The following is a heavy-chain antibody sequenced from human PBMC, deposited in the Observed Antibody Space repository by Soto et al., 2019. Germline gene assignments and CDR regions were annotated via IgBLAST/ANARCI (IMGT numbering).Heavy chain of an antibody. CDR3: ARGFSVDTMIVVVIPNYFDY. V-gene: IGHV4-31*03. CDR1: GGSISSGGYY. CDR2: IYYSGST. D-gene: IGHD3-22*01. Sequence: SETLSLTCTVSGGSISSGGYYWSWIRQHPGKGLEWIGYIYYSGSTYYNPSIKSRVTISVDTSKNQFSLKMSSVTDADTAVYYCARGFSVDTMIVVVIPNYFDYWGQGTLVTVSS. J-gene: IGHJ4*02.